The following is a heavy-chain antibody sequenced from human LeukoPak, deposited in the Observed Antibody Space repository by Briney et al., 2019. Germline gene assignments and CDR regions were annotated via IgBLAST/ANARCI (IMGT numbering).Heavy chain of an antibody. Sequence: GRSLRLSCAASGFTFSSYAMHWVRQAPGKGLEWVAVISYDGSNKYYADSVKGRFTISRDNSKNTLYLQMNSLRAEDTAVYYCARGERWTYYREPKLDYWGQGTLVTVSS. V-gene: IGHV3-30-3*01. CDR2: ISYDGSNK. D-gene: IGHD3-10*01. CDR1: GFTFSSYA. CDR3: ARGERWTYYREPKLDY. J-gene: IGHJ4*02.